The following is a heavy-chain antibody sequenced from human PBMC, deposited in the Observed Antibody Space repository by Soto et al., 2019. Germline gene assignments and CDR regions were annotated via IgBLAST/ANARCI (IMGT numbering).Heavy chain of an antibody. CDR2: ISWNSGSI. Sequence: RLSCAASGFTFDDYAMHGVRQAPGKGLEWVSGISWNSGSIGYADSVKGRFTISRDNAKNSLYLQMNSLRAEDTALYYCAKDRETTEAYSMEVWGQGTPVTSSS. CDR1: GFTFDDYA. CDR3: AKDRETTEAYSMEV. D-gene: IGHD4-4*01. V-gene: IGHV3-9*01. J-gene: IGHJ6*01.